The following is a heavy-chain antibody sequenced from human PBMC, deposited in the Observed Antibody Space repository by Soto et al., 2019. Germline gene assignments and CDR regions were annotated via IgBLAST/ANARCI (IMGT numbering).Heavy chain of an antibody. J-gene: IGHJ3*01. CDR2: IYHSGNT. V-gene: IGHV4-30-2*01. D-gene: IGHD2-15*01. CDR3: ASNVAADDALDV. CDR1: GGSISSGGYS. Sequence: QLQLQESGSGLVKPSQTLSLTCAVSGGSISSGGYSWTWIRQPPGKGLEWIGYIYHSGNTYYNPLLNSRVTISGDRSKNQFTLNLSSVTAADTAVYYCASNVAADDALDVCGQGTMVTVSS.